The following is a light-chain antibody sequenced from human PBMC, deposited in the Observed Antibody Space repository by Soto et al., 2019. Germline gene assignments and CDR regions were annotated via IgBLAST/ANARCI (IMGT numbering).Light chain of an antibody. V-gene: IGKV3-11*01. J-gene: IGKJ5*01. CDR3: HHLRNRVPLT. Sequence: EIVLTQSPASLSLSPGEGATLSCRASQSVSDYLAWYQQKPGQAPRPLIYDTYKRATAIPSRFSGSGSGTDFTLTISRLEPEECALFFCHHLRNRVPLTFGQGTRLAIK. CDR2: DTY. CDR1: QSVSDY.